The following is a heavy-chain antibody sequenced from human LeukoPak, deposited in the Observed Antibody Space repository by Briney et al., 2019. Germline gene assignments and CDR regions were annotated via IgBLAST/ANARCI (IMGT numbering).Heavy chain of an antibody. Sequence: SGTLSLTCAVSGDSISNSYWWTWVRQPPGKGLEWIGEVYHSGSTNYNPSLKSRVTISVDKPNNQFSLRLSSVTAADTAVYYCARDLPGSGVNRDQWGQGTLVTVSS. V-gene: IGHV4-4*02. CDR1: GDSISNSYW. J-gene: IGHJ4*02. D-gene: IGHD3-10*01. CDR3: ARDLPGSGVNRDQ. CDR2: VYHSGST.